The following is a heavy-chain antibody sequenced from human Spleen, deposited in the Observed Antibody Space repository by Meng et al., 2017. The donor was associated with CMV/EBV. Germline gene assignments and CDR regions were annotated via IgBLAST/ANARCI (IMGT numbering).Heavy chain of an antibody. J-gene: IGHJ4*02. V-gene: IGHV4-38-2*02. CDR3: AREDLEWLLQYYFDY. CDR2: IYHSGST. D-gene: IGHD3-3*01. CDR1: GYSITSGYH. Sequence: SETLSLTCNVSGYSITSGYHWGWIRQPPGKGLEWIGSIYHSGSTYYNPSLKSRVTISVDTSKNQFSLKRRSVTAADTAVYYCAREDLEWLLQYYFDYWGQGTLVTVSS.